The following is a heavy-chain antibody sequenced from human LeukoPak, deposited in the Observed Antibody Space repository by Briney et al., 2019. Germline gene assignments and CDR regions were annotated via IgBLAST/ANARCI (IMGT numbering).Heavy chain of an antibody. J-gene: IGHJ4*02. CDR3: ARGRHSSSSDY. D-gene: IGHD6-6*01. CDR1: GGSITSNSYY. CDR2: IYHSGST. V-gene: IGHV4-39*07. Sequence: SETLSLTCTVSGGSITSNSYYWGWIRQPPGKGLEWIGSIYHSGSTYYNPSLKSRVTISVDTSKNQFSLKLSSVTAADTAVYYCARGRHSSSSDYWGQGTLVTVSS.